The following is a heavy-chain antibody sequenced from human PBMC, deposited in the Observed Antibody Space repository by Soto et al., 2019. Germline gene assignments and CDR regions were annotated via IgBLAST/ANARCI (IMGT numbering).Heavy chain of an antibody. Sequence: GGSLRLSCTASGFTFGDYAMIWFRQAPGKGLEWVGFIRSKAYGGTTEYAASVKGRFTISRDDSKSIAYLQMNSLKTEDTAVYYCSGGGATPYYRSTTTFDYWGQGTLVTVSS. D-gene: IGHD1-26*01. CDR2: IRSKAYGGTT. CDR1: GFTFGDYA. V-gene: IGHV3-49*03. CDR3: SGGGATPYYRSTTTFDY. J-gene: IGHJ4*02.